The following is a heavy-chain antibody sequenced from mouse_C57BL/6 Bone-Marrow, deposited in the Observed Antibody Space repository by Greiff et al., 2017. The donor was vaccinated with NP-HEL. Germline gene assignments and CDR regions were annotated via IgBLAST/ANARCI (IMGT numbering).Heavy chain of an antibody. CDR3: ARWTTAFAY. V-gene: IGHV5-17*02. D-gene: IGHD1-2*01. J-gene: IGHJ3*01. CDR1: GFTFSSFG. Sequence: EVMLVESGGGLVQPGGSRKLSCAASGFTFSSFGMHWVRQAPEKGLEWVAYISSGSSTIYYADTVKGRFTISRDNPKNTLFLQMTSLRSEDTAMYYCARWTTAFAYWGQGTLVTVSA. CDR2: ISSGSSTI.